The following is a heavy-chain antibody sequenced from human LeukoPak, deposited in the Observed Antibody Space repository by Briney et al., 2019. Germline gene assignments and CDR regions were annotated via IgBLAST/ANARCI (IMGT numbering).Heavy chain of an antibody. CDR2: INPNSGGT. CDR1: GYTFTGYY. V-gene: IGHV1-2*02. J-gene: IGHJ5*02. CDR3: ARGSGPLYCSGGSCSIRFDP. D-gene: IGHD2-15*01. Sequence: VASVKVSCKASGYTFTGYYMHWVRQAPGQGLGWMGWINPNSGGTNYAQKFQGRVTMTRDTSISTAYMELSRLRSDDTAVYYCARGSGPLYCSGGSCSIRFDPWGQGTLVTVSS.